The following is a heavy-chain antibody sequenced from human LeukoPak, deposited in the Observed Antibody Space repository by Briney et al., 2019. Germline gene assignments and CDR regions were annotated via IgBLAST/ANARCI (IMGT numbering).Heavy chain of an antibody. D-gene: IGHD6-19*01. Sequence: PGGPLRLSCAVSGFSFSSYSMHWVRQAPGKGLEWAAVISSDGSNKYYADSVKGRFTISRDNSKNTLYMQMNSLRAEDTAVYYCMRQSSGWYHFDYWGQGTLVTVSS. J-gene: IGHJ4*02. CDR2: ISSDGSNK. CDR3: MRQSSGWYHFDY. CDR1: GFSFSSYS. V-gene: IGHV3-30-3*01.